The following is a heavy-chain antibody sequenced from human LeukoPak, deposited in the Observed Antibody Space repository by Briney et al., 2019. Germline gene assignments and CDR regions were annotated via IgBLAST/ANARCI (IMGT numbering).Heavy chain of an antibody. D-gene: IGHD3-22*01. Sequence: QSGGSLRLSCTASGFTFSNAWMSWVRQAPGKGLEWVSGISGSGDNTYYADSVKGRFTISRDNSKNTLYVQVNSLGTEDTAAYYCAKGSYYDSSGSFYFDYWGQGTLVTVSS. CDR3: AKGSYYDSSGSFYFDY. CDR2: ISGSGDNT. CDR1: GFTFSNAW. V-gene: IGHV3-23*01. J-gene: IGHJ4*02.